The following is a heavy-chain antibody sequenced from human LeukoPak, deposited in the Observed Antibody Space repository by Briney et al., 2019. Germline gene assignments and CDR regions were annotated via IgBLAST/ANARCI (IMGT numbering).Heavy chain of an antibody. CDR3: ARTTEDCSSTSCYQYWFDP. Sequence: SETLSLTCTVSGGSISSSSHYWGWIRQPPGKGLEWIGYIYYSGSTNYNPSLKSRVTISVDTSKNQFSLKLNSVTAADTAVYYCARTTEDCSSTSCYQYWFDPWGQGTLVTVSS. V-gene: IGHV4-61*05. J-gene: IGHJ5*02. CDR1: GGSISSSSHY. CDR2: IYYSGST. D-gene: IGHD2-2*01.